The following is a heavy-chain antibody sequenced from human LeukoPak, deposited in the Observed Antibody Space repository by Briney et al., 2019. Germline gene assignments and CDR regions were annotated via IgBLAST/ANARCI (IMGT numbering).Heavy chain of an antibody. D-gene: IGHD3-22*01. CDR2: ISAYNGNT. V-gene: IGHV1-18*01. CDR1: GYTFTSYG. J-gene: IGHJ4*02. CDR3: ARETGAYYDSSGYHEDY. Sequence: GASVKVSCKASGYTFTSYGISWVRQAPGQGLEWMGWISAYNGNTNYAQKLQGRVTMTTDTSTSTAYMELRSLRSDDTAVYYCARETGAYYDSSGYHEDYWGQGTLVTVSS.